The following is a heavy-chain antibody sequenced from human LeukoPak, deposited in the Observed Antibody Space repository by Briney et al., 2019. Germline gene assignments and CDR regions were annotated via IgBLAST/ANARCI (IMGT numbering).Heavy chain of an antibody. Sequence: GGSLRLSCAASGFTFSSYAMSWVRQAPGEGLEWVSAISGSGGSTYYADSVKGRFTISRDNSKNTLYVEMNYLRPEDTAIYYCAKDTRRETSIVTPGYAYDYWGQGTLVTVSS. CDR2: ISGSGGST. D-gene: IGHD4-23*01. CDR3: AKDTRRETSIVTPGYAYDY. V-gene: IGHV3-23*01. J-gene: IGHJ4*02. CDR1: GFTFSSYA.